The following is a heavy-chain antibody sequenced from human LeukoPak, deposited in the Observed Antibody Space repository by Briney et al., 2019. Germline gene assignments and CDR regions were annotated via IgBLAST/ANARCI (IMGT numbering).Heavy chain of an antibody. CDR1: GFTLISYE. CDR2: ISRTGNSI. Sequence: PGGALRLSCAASGFTLISYELNWVRLPPGKGLEWISYISRTGNSIYYADSVKGRFTISRDSAKNSLYLQMNSLRAEDTAVYYCARGPYSSNWYVDYWGQGTLVTVAS. D-gene: IGHD6-13*01. V-gene: IGHV3-48*03. CDR3: ARGPYSSNWYVDY. J-gene: IGHJ4*02.